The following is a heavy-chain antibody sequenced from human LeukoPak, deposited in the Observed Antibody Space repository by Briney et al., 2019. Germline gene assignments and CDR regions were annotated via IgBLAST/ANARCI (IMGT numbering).Heavy chain of an antibody. J-gene: IGHJ6*03. Sequence: GGSLRLSCAASGFTFSGYWMHWVRQVPEKGLVLVSRIDNGGSGTTYADSVKGRFTVSRDNAKNTLYLQKNSLRAEDTAIYYCARGGGWDTIFRVVQYMDVWGKGTTVTVSS. V-gene: IGHV3-74*01. CDR1: GFTFSGYW. CDR3: ARGGGWDTIFRVVQYMDV. D-gene: IGHD3-3*01. CDR2: IDNGGSGT.